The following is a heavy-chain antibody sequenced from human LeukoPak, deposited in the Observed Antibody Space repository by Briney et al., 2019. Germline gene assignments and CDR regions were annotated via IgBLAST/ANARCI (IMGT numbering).Heavy chain of an antibody. CDR1: GGSISSSSYY. V-gene: IGHV4-39*01. CDR2: IYYSGST. J-gene: IGHJ5*02. D-gene: IGHD2-15*01. Sequence: SETLSLTCTVSGGSISSSSYYWGWIRQPPGKGLEWIGSIYYSGSTYYNSSLKSRVTISVDTSKNQSSLKLTSVTAADTAVYYCARKGDVVVVAGNWFDPWGQGTLVIVSS. CDR3: ARKGDVVVVAGNWFDP.